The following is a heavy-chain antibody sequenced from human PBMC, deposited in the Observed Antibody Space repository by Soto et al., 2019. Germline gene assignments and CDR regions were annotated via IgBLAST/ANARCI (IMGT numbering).Heavy chain of an antibody. CDR1: GFTFSSYS. V-gene: IGHV3-48*02. D-gene: IGHD3-3*01. CDR2: ISSSSSTI. CDR3: ASRDVWSGYYTDYYYGMDV. J-gene: IGHJ6*02. Sequence: GGSLILSCAASGFTFSSYSMNWVRQAPGKGLEWVSYISSSSSTIYYADSVKGRFTISRDNAKNSLYLQMNSLRDEDTAVYYCASRDVWSGYYTDYYYGMDVWGQGTTVTVSS.